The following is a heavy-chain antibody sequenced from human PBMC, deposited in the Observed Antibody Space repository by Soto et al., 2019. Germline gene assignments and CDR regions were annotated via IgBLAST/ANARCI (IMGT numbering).Heavy chain of an antibody. CDR1: GGSISSSSYY. Sequence: PSETLSLTCTVSGGSISSSSYYWGWIRQPPGKGLEWIGSIYYSGSTYYNPSLKSRVTISVDTSKNQFSLKLSSVTAADTAVYYCARRYWDFWFGYSGVFRGYAIDGWGQGTTVTGSS. CDR2: IYYSGST. CDR3: ARRYWDFWFGYSGVFRGYAIDG. D-gene: IGHD3-3*01. V-gene: IGHV4-39*01. J-gene: IGHJ6*02.